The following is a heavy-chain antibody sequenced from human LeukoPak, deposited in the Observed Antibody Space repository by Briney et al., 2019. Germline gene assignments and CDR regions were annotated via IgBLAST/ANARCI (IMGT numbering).Heavy chain of an antibody. J-gene: IGHJ5*02. D-gene: IGHD3-10*01. CDR3: ARHVVLWFGELGSPFDP. Sequence: GGSLRLSCAASGFTFSSYWMSWVRQAPGKGLEWVANIKQDGSEKYYVDSVKGRFTISRDNAKNSLYLQMNSLRAEDTAVYYCARHVVLWFGELGSPFDPWGQGTLVTVSS. CDR1: GFTFSSYW. CDR2: IKQDGSEK. V-gene: IGHV3-7*01.